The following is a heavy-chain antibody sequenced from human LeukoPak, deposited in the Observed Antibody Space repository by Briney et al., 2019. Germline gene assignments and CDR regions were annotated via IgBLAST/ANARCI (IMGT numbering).Heavy chain of an antibody. CDR1: GGXISSSSHS. D-gene: IGHD3-9*01. Sequence: SETLSLTCTVSGGXISSSSHSWGWIRQPPGKGLEWTGSIYYTGTTYYNPSLKSRVTISVDTSKNQFSLKLNSVTAADTGVFYCARGSYDILTGYSSFGEYWGQGTLVTVSS. V-gene: IGHV4-39*01. CDR3: ARGSYDILTGYSSFGEY. CDR2: IYYTGTT. J-gene: IGHJ4*02.